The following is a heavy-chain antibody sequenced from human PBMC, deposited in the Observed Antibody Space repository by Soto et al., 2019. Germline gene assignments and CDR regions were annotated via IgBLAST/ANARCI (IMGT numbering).Heavy chain of an antibody. D-gene: IGHD3-10*01. Sequence: QVQLVQSGAEVKKPGASVKVSCKASGYTFSSYDINWVRQATGQGLEWMGWMNPNRGDTNYQQKFQGRVTMTRNTSIATAYMELSSLRSEDTAVYYCARGLKFTTPLVRGVNPYYYYYMDVWGEGTTVTVSS. CDR1: GYTFSSYD. CDR2: MNPNRGDT. V-gene: IGHV1-8*01. CDR3: ARGLKFTTPLVRGVNPYYYYYMDV. J-gene: IGHJ6*03.